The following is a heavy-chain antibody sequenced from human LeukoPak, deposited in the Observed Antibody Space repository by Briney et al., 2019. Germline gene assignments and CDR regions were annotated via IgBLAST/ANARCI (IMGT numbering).Heavy chain of an antibody. D-gene: IGHD4-17*01. CDR3: ARVTTVTRSPWSWGPKKIGQEVNWFDP. CDR1: GYTFSDYS. V-gene: IGHV1-18*01. CDR2: ISPYNADT. J-gene: IGHJ5*02. Sequence: GASVKVSCKASGYTFSDYSITWVRQAPGQGLEWMGWISPYNADTNYAQNFQGRVTMTTDRSTRTAYMELRNLRSDDTAVYYRARVTTVTRSPWSWGPKKIGQEVNWFDPWGQGTLITVS.